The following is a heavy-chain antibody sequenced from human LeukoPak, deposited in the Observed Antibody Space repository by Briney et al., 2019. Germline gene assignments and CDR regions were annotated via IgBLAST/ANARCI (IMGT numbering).Heavy chain of an antibody. CDR2: INAYNGNT. CDR1: GYTFNNYG. V-gene: IGHV1-18*01. D-gene: IGHD5-18*01. J-gene: IGHJ6*03. Sequence: ASVKVSCKASGYTFNNYGISWVRQAPGQGLEWMGWINAYNGNTNYAQKLQGRVTMTTDTSTSTAYMELRSLRSDDTAVYYCARVDTAMATPYYYYYMDVWGKGTTVTVSS. CDR3: ARVDTAMATPYYYYYMDV.